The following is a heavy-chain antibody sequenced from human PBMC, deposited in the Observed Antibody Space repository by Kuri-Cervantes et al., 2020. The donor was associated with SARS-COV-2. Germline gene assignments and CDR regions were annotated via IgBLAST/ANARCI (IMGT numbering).Heavy chain of an antibody. Sequence: GGSLRLSCSASGFTFSSYSVNWVRQAPGKGLEWVSSISSWSTYIFYADSVKGRFTLSRDNAKNSLYLQMNSLRAEDTALYYCAIEIGYCSSTSCYKYFQHWGQGTLVTVSS. J-gene: IGHJ1*01. CDR1: GFTFSSYS. CDR3: AIEIGYCSSTSCYKYFQH. V-gene: IGHV3-21*04. D-gene: IGHD2-2*02. CDR2: ISSWSTYI.